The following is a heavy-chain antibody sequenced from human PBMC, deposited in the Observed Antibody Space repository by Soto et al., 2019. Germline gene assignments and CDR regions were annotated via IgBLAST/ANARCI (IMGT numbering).Heavy chain of an antibody. V-gene: IGHV4-39*01. CDR1: GGSISSSSYY. D-gene: IGHD2-21*02. J-gene: IGHJ4*02. CDR2: IYYSGST. CDR3: SGGVVTAIPYFDY. Sequence: SETLSLTCTVSGGSISSSSYYWAWIRQPPGKGLEWIGSIYYSGSTYYNPSLKSRVTISVDTSKNQLSLKLSSVTAADTAVYYCSGGVVTAIPYFDYWGQGTLVTVSS.